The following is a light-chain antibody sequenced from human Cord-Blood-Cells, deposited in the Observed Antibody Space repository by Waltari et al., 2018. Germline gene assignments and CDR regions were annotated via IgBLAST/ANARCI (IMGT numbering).Light chain of an antibody. Sequence: EIVMTQSPATLSVSPGERATLSCRASQSVSSNLAWYQQKPGQAHRLLIYGASTRATGIPARFSGSGSGTEFTLTISSLQSEDFAVYYCQQYNKWPRTFGQGTKVEIK. CDR1: QSVSSN. CDR3: QQYNKWPRT. V-gene: IGKV3-15*01. J-gene: IGKJ1*01. CDR2: GAS.